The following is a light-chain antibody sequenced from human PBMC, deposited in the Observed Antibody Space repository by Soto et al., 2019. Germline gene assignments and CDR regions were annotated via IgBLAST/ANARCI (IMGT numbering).Light chain of an antibody. CDR3: QQFHYWYT. V-gene: IGKV3-15*01. CDR2: AAS. CDR1: QNVDIN. J-gene: IGKJ2*01. Sequence: EIVMTQSPATLSVSPGERATLSCRASQNVDINVAWFQQKPGQAPRLLIYAASSRATGIPARFSGSGSGTEFTLTVSSLQSEDFAIYYCQQFHYWYTFGQGTELEIK.